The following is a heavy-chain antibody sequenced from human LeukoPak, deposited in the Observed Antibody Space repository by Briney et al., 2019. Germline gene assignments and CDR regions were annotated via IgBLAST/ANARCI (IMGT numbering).Heavy chain of an antibody. CDR2: IYHSGST. V-gene: IGHV4-4*02. CDR1: GGSISSSNW. J-gene: IGHJ4*02. CDR3: ATKGIAAAGDY. Sequence: SETLSLTCAVSGGSISSSNWWSWVRQPPGKGLEWIGEIYHSGSTNYNPSLRSRVTISVDKSKNQFSLKLSSVTAADTAVYYCATKGIAAAGDYWGQGTLVTVSS. D-gene: IGHD6-13*01.